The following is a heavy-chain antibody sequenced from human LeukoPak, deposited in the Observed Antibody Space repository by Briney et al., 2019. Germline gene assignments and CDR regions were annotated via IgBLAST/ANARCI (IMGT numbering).Heavy chain of an antibody. Sequence: SETLSLTCTVSGDSINSGDFYWGWIRQPPGKGLEWIGSIYYSGSTYYNPSLKSRVTISVDTSKNQFSLKLSSVTAADTAVYYCARVNYSDAFDIWGQGTMVTVSS. J-gene: IGHJ3*02. CDR3: ARVNYSDAFDI. CDR2: IYYSGST. CDR1: GDSINSGDFY. V-gene: IGHV4-39*07. D-gene: IGHD5-24*01.